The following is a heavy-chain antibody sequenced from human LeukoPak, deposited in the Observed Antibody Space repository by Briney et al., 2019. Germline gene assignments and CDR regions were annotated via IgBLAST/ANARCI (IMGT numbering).Heavy chain of an antibody. CDR1: GFTVSSNY. CDR3: ARAPGGTYDFWSGYYSYYGMAV. V-gene: IGHV3-53*04. J-gene: IGHJ6*02. D-gene: IGHD3-3*01. Sequence: GGSLRLSCAASGFTVSSNYMSWVRQAPGKGLEWVSVIYSGGSTYYADSVKGRFTISRHNSKNTLYLQMNSLRAEDTAVYYCARAPGGTYDFWSGYYSYYGMAVWGQGTTLTVSS. CDR2: IYSGGST.